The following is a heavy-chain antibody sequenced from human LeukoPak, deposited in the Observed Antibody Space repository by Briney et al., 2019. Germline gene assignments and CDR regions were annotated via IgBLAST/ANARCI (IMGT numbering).Heavy chain of an antibody. CDR2: INHSGGT. Sequence: SETLSLTCAVYGGSFSGYYWSWIRQPPGKGLEWIGEINHSGGTNYNPSLKSRVTISADTSKNQFSLKLSSLTAADTPVDYCASRKGPVAPSRWGQGTLVTVSS. D-gene: IGHD6-19*01. CDR3: ASRKGPVAPSR. CDR1: GGSFSGYY. V-gene: IGHV4-34*01. J-gene: IGHJ4*02.